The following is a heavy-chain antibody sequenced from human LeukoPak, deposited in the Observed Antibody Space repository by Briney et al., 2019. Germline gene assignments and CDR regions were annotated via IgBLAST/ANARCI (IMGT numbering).Heavy chain of an antibody. CDR3: ARVRPTTYSSGYYYVDY. V-gene: IGHV1-18*01. CDR1: GYTSTSYG. Sequence: ASVKVSCKASGYTSTSYGISWVRQAPGQGLEWMGWISAYNGNTNYAQKLQGRVTMTTDTSTSTAYMELRSLRSDDTAVYYCARVRPTTYSSGYYYVDYWGQGTLVTVSS. D-gene: IGHD3-22*01. CDR2: ISAYNGNT. J-gene: IGHJ4*02.